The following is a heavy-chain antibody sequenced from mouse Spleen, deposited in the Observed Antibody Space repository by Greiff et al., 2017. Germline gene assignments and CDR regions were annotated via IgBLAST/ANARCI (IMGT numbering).Heavy chain of an antibody. Sequence: EVMLVESGGGLVKLGGSLKLSCAASGFTFSSYAMSWVRQTPEKRLEWVATISSGGGNTYYPDSVKGRFTISRDNAKNTLYLQMSSLKSEDTAMYYCARQGYYGSPYYFDYWGQGTTLTVSS. V-gene: IGHV5-9*01. CDR1: GFTFSSYA. D-gene: IGHD1-1*01. CDR2: ISSGGGNT. CDR3: ARQGYYGSPYYFDY. J-gene: IGHJ2*01.